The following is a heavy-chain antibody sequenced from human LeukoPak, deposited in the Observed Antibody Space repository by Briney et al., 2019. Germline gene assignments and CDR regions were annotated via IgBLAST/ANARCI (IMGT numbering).Heavy chain of an antibody. CDR3: AKAFRDRDAFDI. CDR2: IRYDGSNK. D-gene: IGHD2-21*01. Sequence: GGSLRLSRAASGFTFSSYGMHWVRQAPGKGLEWVAFIRYDGSNKYYADSVKGRFTISRDNSKNTLYLQMNSLRAEDTAVYYCAKAFRDRDAFDIWGQGTMVTVSS. J-gene: IGHJ3*02. V-gene: IGHV3-30*02. CDR1: GFTFSSYG.